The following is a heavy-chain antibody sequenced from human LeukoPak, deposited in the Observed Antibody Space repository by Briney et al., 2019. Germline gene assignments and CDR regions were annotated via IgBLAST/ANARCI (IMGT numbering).Heavy chain of an antibody. CDR1: GFTFSSFP. CDR3: AKDYDILTGPTGY. J-gene: IGHJ4*02. V-gene: IGHV3-30*18. D-gene: IGHD3-9*01. CDR2: ISYDGSNK. Sequence: GGSLRLSCAASGFTFSSFPIHWVRQAPGKGLEWVALISYDGSNKYYADSVKGRFTISRDNSKNTLYLQMNSLRAEDTAVYYCAKDYDILTGPTGYWGQGTLVTVSS.